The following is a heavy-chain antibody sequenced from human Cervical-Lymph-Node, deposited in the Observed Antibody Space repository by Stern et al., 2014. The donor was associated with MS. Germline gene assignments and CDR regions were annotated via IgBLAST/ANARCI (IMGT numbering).Heavy chain of an antibody. D-gene: IGHD3-10*01. CDR3: ARGVLGFGEFPYGMDV. J-gene: IGHJ6*02. Sequence: QVQLVESGPGKVKPSETLSLTCSVSGGSISSYYCSWVRQPAGKGLEWIGRISPCGSTTSTPSLRSRLTMSVATSKTQFARKLKSVTAADTAVYYCARGVLGFGEFPYGMDVWGQGTTVTVSS. CDR2: ISPCGST. CDR1: GGSISSYY. V-gene: IGHV4-4*07.